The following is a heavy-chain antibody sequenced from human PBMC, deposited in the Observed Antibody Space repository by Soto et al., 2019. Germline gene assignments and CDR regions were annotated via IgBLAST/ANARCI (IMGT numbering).Heavy chain of an antibody. V-gene: IGHV1-2*04. J-gene: IGHJ6*02. CDR3: ASGRWLVRGDYYGMDV. CDR1: GYTFTGYY. D-gene: IGHD6-19*01. Sequence: ASVKVSSKASGYTFTGYYMHWVRQAPGQGLEWMGWINPNSGGTNYAQKFQGWVTMTRDTSISTAYMELSRLRSDDTAVFYCASGRWLVRGDYYGMDVWGQGTTVPVSS. CDR2: INPNSGGT.